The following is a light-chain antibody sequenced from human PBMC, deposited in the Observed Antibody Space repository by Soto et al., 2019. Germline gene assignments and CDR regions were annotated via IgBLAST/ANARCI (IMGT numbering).Light chain of an antibody. V-gene: IGLV2-23*02. Sequence: QSALTQPASVSGSPGQSITISCTGTSSYVGNYNLVSWYQQHPGKAPKLIIYEVSKRPSGVSNRFSGSKSGNTASLTISGLQAEDEADYYCCSYAGSSTFGFGTGTKVTVL. CDR3: CSYAGSSTFG. CDR1: SSYVGNYNL. J-gene: IGLJ1*01. CDR2: EVS.